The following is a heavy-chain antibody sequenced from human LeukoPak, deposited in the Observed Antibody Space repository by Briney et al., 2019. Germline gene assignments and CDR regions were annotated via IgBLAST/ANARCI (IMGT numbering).Heavy chain of an antibody. CDR2: ISSSGSTI. Sequence: GGSLRLPCAASGFTFSSYEMNWVRQAPGKGLEWVSYISSSGSTIYYADSVKGRFTISRDNAKNSLYLQMNSLRAEDTAVYYCARDRLFWSGILDYWGQGTLVTVSS. CDR1: GFTFSSYE. J-gene: IGHJ4*02. V-gene: IGHV3-48*03. D-gene: IGHD3-3*01. CDR3: ARDRLFWSGILDY.